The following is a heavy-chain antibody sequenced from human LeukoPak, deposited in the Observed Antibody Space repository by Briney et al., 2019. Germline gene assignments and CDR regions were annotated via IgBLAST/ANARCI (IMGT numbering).Heavy chain of an antibody. CDR3: AREYYYDSSGYYEGFDY. D-gene: IGHD3-22*01. CDR1: GFTFSSYS. CDR2: ISSSSSYI. Sequence: GGSLRLSCAASGFTFSSYSMNWVRQASGKGLEWVSSISSSSSYIYYADSVKGRFTISRDNAKNSLYLQMNSLRAEDTAVYYCAREYYYDSSGYYEGFDYWGQGTLVTVSS. V-gene: IGHV3-21*01. J-gene: IGHJ4*02.